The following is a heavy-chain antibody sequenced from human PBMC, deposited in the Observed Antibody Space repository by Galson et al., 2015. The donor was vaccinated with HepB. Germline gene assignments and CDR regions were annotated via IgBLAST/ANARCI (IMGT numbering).Heavy chain of an antibody. CDR3: ARDPTAVATYYFDY. Sequence: SLRLSCAASGFTFRSYAMHWVRQAPGKGLEWVAVIPYDGSSQYYADSVKGRFTISRDYSKNTLYLQMNSLRAEDTAVYYCARDPTAVATYYFDYWGQGTLVTVSS. V-gene: IGHV3-30-3*01. D-gene: IGHD5-18*01. J-gene: IGHJ4*02. CDR1: GFTFRSYA. CDR2: IPYDGSSQ.